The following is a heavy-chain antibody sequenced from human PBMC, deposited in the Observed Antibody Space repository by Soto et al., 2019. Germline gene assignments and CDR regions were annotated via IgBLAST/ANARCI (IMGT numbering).Heavy chain of an antibody. CDR1: GFTLGTSP. Sequence: EVQMLESGGGLVHPGGSLRLSCAASGFTLGTSPMSWVRQSPGRGLEWVSAIHGGGDTYYADSVRGRFSVSRDNSKNTVFLVMNRLKGQETGICYRAKVLLVGHTFLRGQGSLVTVSS. D-gene: IGHD2-8*01. CDR3: AKVLLVGHTFL. CDR2: IHGGGDT. J-gene: IGHJ4*02. V-gene: IGHV3-23*01.